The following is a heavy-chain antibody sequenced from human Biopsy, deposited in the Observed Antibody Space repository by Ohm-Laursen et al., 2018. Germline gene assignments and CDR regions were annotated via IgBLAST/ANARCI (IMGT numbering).Heavy chain of an antibody. CDR1: GYTFTGYH. D-gene: IGHD3-9*01. J-gene: IGHJ1*01. CDR3: ATKLTGYFHH. CDR2: SIPILGTG. V-gene: IGHV1-69*06. Sequence: SVKVSCKSSGYTFTGYHVHWVRQAPGQGLEWLGGSIPILGTGNYAQKFQDRVTVAADTSTSTATMELRSLRSDDTAVYYCATKLTGYFHHWGQGTLVIVSS.